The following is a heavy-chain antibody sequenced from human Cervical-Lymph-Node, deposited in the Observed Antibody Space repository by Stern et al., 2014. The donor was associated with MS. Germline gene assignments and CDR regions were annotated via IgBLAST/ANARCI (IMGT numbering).Heavy chain of an antibody. Sequence: VQLVESGGGVVQPGRSLRLSCAVSGFTFSSYGMHWVRQAPGKGLEWLSFISNDGSSKYYTDSVKGRFSISRDNSKNTLSVQMNRLRAEDTAVYYCAKEKGSSHSNYYYGMDVWGQGTMVTVS. D-gene: IGHD6-6*01. V-gene: IGHV3-30*18. J-gene: IGHJ6*02. CDR3: AKEKGSSHSNYYYGMDV. CDR1: GFTFSSYG. CDR2: ISNDGSSK.